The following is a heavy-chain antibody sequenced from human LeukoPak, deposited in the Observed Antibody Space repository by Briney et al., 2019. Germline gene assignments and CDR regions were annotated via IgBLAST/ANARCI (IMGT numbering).Heavy chain of an antibody. CDR3: ASGYCSSTSCSAGMDV. CDR2: IYHSGST. Sequence: SETLSLTCAVSGYSISSGYYWGWIRQPPGKGLEWIGSIYHSGSTYYNPSLKSRVTISVDTSKNQFSLKLSSVTAADTAVYYCASGYCSSTSCSAGMDVWGKGTTVTASS. CDR1: GYSISSGYY. D-gene: IGHD2-2*01. J-gene: IGHJ6*04. V-gene: IGHV4-38-2*01.